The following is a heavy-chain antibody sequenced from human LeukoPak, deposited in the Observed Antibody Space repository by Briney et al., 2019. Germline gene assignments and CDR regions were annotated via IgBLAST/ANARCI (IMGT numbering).Heavy chain of an antibody. J-gene: IGHJ4*02. CDR2: IYYSGST. D-gene: IGHD1-1*01. CDR1: GGSISSGTYY. CDR3: ARRWNDAFDY. V-gene: IGHV4-39*01. Sequence: SETLSLTCTVSGGSISSGTYYWGWIRQPPGKGLEWIGSIYYSGSTHYNPSLKSRVTISVDTSKNQFSLKLSSVTAADTAVYYCARRWNDAFDYWGQGTLVTVSS.